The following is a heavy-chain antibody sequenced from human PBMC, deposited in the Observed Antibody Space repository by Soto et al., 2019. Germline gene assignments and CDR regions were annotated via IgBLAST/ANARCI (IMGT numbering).Heavy chain of an antibody. J-gene: IGHJ3*02. CDR2: INPNSGGT. V-gene: IGHV1-2*04. CDR3: ARVYKYCSGGSCPDAFDI. Sequence: ASVKVSCKASGYTFTGYYIHWVRQAPGQGLEWMGWINPNSGGTNYAQKFQGWVTMTRDTSISTAYMELSRLRSDDTAVYYCARVYKYCSGGSCPDAFDIWGQGTMVTVSS. CDR1: GYTFTGYY. D-gene: IGHD2-15*01.